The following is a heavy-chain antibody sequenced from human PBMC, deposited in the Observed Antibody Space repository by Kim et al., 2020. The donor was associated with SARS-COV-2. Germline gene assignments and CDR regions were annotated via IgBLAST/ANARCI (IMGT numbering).Heavy chain of an antibody. D-gene: IGHD3-16*01. J-gene: IGHJ6*02. V-gene: IGHV3-30*01. CDR3: ARDLKGGGGMDV. Sequence: SADSVKGQLPISRDNSKNTLYLQMNSLRAEDTAVYYCARDLKGGGGMDVWGQGTTVTVSS.